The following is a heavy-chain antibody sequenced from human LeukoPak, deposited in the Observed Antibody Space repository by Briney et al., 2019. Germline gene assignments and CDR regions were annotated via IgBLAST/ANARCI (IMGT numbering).Heavy chain of an antibody. J-gene: IGHJ6*03. CDR3: ARRQVGYIYGYSYYYMDV. Sequence: GGSLRLSCAASGFTFSDYYMSWIRQAPGKGLEWVSYISSSGSTIYYADSVKGRFTISRDNAKNSLYLQMNSLRAEDTAVYYCARRQVGYIYGYSYYYMDVWGKGTTVTVSS. V-gene: IGHV3-11*04. D-gene: IGHD5-18*01. CDR2: ISSSGSTI. CDR1: GFTFSDYY.